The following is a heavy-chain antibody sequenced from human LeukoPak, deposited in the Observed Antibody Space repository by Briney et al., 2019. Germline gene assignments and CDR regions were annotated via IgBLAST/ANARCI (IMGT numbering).Heavy chain of an antibody. CDR1: GGTFSSYA. CDR3: ARRTRYYDSSGYYNDAFDI. Sequence: GASVKVSCKASGGTFSSYAISWVRQPPGQGLEWMGRILPILGIANYAQKFQGRVPITADKSTSTAYMELSSLRSEDTAVYYCARRTRYYDSSGYYNDAFDIWGQGTMVTVSS. V-gene: IGHV1-69*04. D-gene: IGHD3-22*01. CDR2: ILPILGIA. J-gene: IGHJ3*02.